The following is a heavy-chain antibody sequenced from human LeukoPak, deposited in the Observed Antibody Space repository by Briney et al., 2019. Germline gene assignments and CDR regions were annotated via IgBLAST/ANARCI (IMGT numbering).Heavy chain of an antibody. CDR3: TRRYDILTGPPDY. D-gene: IGHD3-9*01. CDR1: GFTFSGSA. Sequence: GGSLRLSCAASGFTFSGSAMHWVRQASGKGLEWVGRIRSKANSYATAYAASVKGRFTISRDDSKNTAYLQMNSLKTEDTAVYYYTRRYDILTGPPDYWGQGTLVTVSS. V-gene: IGHV3-73*01. J-gene: IGHJ4*02. CDR2: IRSKANSYAT.